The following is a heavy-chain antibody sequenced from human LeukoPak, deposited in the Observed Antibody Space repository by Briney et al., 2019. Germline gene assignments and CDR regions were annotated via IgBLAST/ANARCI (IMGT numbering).Heavy chain of an antibody. D-gene: IGHD3-22*01. CDR2: ISGSGSST. V-gene: IGHV3-23*01. CDR1: GFPFTTHA. Sequence: GGSLRLSCAASGFPFTTHAMTWVRQALGKGLEWVSAISGSGSSTYYADSVKGRFTISRDNSKNTLYLQMSSLRAEDTAVYYCAKGGLATLASWGQGALVTVSS. J-gene: IGHJ5*02. CDR3: AKGGLATLAS.